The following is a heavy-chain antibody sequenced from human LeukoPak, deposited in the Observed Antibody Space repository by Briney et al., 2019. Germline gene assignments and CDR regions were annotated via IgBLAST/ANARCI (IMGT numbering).Heavy chain of an antibody. CDR1: GFTFKNYG. V-gene: IGHV3-74*01. CDR2: INSDGTST. D-gene: IGHD5-18*01. CDR3: AGGYGFDY. Sequence: GRSLRLSCAGSGFTFKNYGIHWVRQAPGKGLVWVSRINSDGTSTSYADSVKGRFTISRDNAKNTLYLQMNSLRAEDTAVYYCAGGYGFDYWGQGTLVTVSS. J-gene: IGHJ4*02.